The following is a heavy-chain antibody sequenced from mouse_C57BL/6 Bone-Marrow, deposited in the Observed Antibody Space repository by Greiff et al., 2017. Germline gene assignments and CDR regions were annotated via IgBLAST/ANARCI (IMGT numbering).Heavy chain of an antibody. V-gene: IGHV1-76*01. J-gene: IGHJ1*03. CDR1: GYTFTDYY. Sequence: VKVVESGAELVRPGASVKLSCKASGYTFTDYYINWVKQRPGQGLEWIARIYPGSGNTYYNEKFKGKATLTAEKSSSTAYRQLSSLTSEDSAVYFCARNSLYFDVWGTGTTVTVSS. CDR3: ARNSLYFDV. CDR2: IYPGSGNT.